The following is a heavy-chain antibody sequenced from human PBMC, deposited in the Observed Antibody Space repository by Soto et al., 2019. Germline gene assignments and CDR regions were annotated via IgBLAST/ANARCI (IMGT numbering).Heavy chain of an antibody. D-gene: IGHD2-2*01. V-gene: IGHV1-2*04. J-gene: IGHJ4*02. CDR3: ARDGANSSTSCYFDY. Sequence: ASGKVSCKASVYTFTGYYMHWVRQAPGQGLEWMGWINPNSGGTNYAQKFQGWVTMTRDTSISTAYMELSRLRSDDTAVYYCARDGANSSTSCYFDYWGQGTLVTVSS. CDR2: INPNSGGT. CDR1: VYTFTGYY.